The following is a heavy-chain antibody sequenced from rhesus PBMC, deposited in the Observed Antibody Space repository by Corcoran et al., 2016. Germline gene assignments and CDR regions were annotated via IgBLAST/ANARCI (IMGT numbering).Heavy chain of an antibody. CDR1: GGSVSSSNW. V-gene: IGHV4-65*01. Sequence: QVQLQESGPGLVKPSETLSLTCAVSGGSVSSSNWWCWIRQPPGKGLEWIGYICGSIGSTYYNPSLKSRVPISTDTSKNQFSLKLSSVTAADTAVYYCAREAPANYWGQGVLVTVSS. CDR3: AREAPANY. CDR2: ICGSIGST. D-gene: IGHD2-33*01. J-gene: IGHJ4*01.